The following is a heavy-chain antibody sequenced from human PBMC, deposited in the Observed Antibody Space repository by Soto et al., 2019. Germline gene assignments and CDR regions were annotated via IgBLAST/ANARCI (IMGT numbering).Heavy chain of an antibody. CDR3: ARVSYSFDSTGYHYYFDS. V-gene: IGHV3-21*01. CDR2: MSSGSTSI. CDR1: GFTFSSYT. D-gene: IGHD3-22*01. J-gene: IGHJ4*02. Sequence: PGGSLRLSCTASGFTFSSYTMSWVRQAPGKGLEGGSTMSSGSTSIFYAGSVEGRFSISRDNAKNSLYLQMNSLGGDDTAVFFCARVSYSFDSTGYHYYFDSWGQGTLVTVSS.